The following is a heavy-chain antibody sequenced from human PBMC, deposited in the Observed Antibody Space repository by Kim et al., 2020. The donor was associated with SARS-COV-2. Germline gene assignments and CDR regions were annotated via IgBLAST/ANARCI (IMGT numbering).Heavy chain of an antibody. Sequence: STFYADSVTGRFTSSRDNSKNPLFLQLNSLRAEDTALYYCARESSRRADYWGQGTLVTVSS. D-gene: IGHD2-2*01. CDR3: ARESSRRADY. V-gene: IGHV3-23*01. CDR2: ST. J-gene: IGHJ4*02.